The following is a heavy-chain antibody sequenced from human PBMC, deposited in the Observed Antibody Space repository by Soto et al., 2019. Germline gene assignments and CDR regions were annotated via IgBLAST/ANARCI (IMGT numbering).Heavy chain of an antibody. CDR1: GGSMSSGDYY. Sequence: PWETLSLTCTVSGGSMSSGDYYWSWIRQPPGKGLEWIGYIYYSGSTYYNPSLKSRVTISVDTSKNQFSLKLSSVTAADTAVYYCARARGARYFDYWGQGTLVTVSS. CDR2: IYYSGST. D-gene: IGHD2-15*01. V-gene: IGHV4-30-4*01. J-gene: IGHJ4*02. CDR3: ARARGARYFDY.